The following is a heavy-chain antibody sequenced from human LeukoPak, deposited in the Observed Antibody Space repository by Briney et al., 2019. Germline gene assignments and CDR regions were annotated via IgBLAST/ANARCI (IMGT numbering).Heavy chain of an antibody. J-gene: IGHJ3*02. V-gene: IGHV1-24*01. CDR2: VDPEDYET. D-gene: IGHD3-22*01. Sequence: ASVKVSCKVSGHTLTEIFMHWVRQAPGKGFEWMGGVDPEDYETINAQKFQGRVTMTEDTSTDTAYMELSSLRSEDTAVYYCATHFDSSGPDAFNIWGQGTMVTVSS. CDR3: ATHFDSSGPDAFNI. CDR1: GHTLTEIF.